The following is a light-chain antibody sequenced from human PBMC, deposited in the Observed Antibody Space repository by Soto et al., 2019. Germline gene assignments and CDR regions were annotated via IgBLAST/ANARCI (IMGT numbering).Light chain of an antibody. CDR3: SSYAGSNNFV. CDR2: EVS. CDR1: SSDVGGYNY. V-gene: IGLV2-8*01. Sequence: QSALTQSPSASGSPGQSVTIACTGTSSDVGGYNYVSWYQQHPGKAPKLMIYEVSKRPSGVPDRFSGSKSGNTASLTVSGLQDEDEADYYCSSYAGSNNFVFGGGTKLTVL. J-gene: IGLJ2*01.